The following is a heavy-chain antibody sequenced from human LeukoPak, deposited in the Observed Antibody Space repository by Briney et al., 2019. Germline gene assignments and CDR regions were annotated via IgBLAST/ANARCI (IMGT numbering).Heavy chain of an antibody. CDR1: GFTVSSNY. D-gene: IGHD5-24*01. J-gene: IGHJ4*03. CDR3: AREGDGYRTTGYLDY. Sequence: AGGSLRLSCAASGFTVSSNYMSWVRQAPGKGLEWVSVIYSGSSTYYADSVKGRFTISRDNSKNTLYLQMNSLRVEDTAVYYCAREGDGYRTTGYLDYWGQGTLVTVSS. CDR2: IYSGSST. V-gene: IGHV3-53*01.